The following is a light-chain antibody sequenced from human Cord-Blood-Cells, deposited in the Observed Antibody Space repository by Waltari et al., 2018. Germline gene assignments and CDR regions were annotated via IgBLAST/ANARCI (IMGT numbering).Light chain of an antibody. CDR1: SLRSYY. CDR2: GKN. J-gene: IGLJ1*01. CDR3: NSRDSSGNV. Sequence: SSELTQDPAVSVALGQTVRITCQGDSLRSYYASWYQQKPGQAPVLVIYGKNNRPSGIPDRFSGSSSGNTASLTIPGAQAEDEADYYCNSRDSSGNVFGTGTKVTVL. V-gene: IGLV3-19*01.